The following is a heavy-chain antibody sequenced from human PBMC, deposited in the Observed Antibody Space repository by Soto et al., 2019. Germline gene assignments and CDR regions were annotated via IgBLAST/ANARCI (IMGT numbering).Heavy chain of an antibody. J-gene: IGHJ5*02. Sequence: SETLSLTCTVSGGSISSGGYYWSWIRQPPGKGLEWIGEINHSGSTNYNPSLKSRVTISVDTSKNQFSLKLSSVTAADTAVYYCARGPITIFWNWFDPWGQGTLVTVPS. V-gene: IGHV4-39*07. CDR3: ARGPITIFWNWFDP. CDR2: INHSGST. CDR1: GGSISSGGYY. D-gene: IGHD3-9*01.